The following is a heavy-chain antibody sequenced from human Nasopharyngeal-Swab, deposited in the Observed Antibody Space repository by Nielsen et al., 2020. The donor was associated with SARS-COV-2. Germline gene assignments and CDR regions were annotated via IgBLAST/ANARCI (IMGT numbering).Heavy chain of an antibody. V-gene: IGHV4-59*01. J-gene: IGHJ4*02. Sequence: LSCSLSGRSISSYYGSGIRQRPGKGLEWVGYVFYSGTNNYNPSLKSRVSISVDTSKNQLSLKLSPVTAEDTAVYYCARSGYSYGLLVGYFGHWGQGTLVTVSS. D-gene: IGHD5-18*01. CDR2: VFYSGTN. CDR3: ARSGYSYGLLVGYFGH. CDR1: GRSISSYY.